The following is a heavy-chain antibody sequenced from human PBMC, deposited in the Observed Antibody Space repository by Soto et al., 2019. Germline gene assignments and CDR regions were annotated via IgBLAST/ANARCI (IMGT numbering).Heavy chain of an antibody. Sequence: EVQLLESGGALVQPGGSLRLSCAASGFTLKNNAMNWVRQAPGKGLEWLSTIISGGSTTYYADSVKGRFTISRDNSKNTLYLQMNSLRAEDTALYYCAKARYGDGRGFDYWGQGTLVTVSS. CDR1: GFTLKNNA. CDR2: IISGGSTT. J-gene: IGHJ4*02. D-gene: IGHD4-17*01. CDR3: AKARYGDGRGFDY. V-gene: IGHV3-23*01.